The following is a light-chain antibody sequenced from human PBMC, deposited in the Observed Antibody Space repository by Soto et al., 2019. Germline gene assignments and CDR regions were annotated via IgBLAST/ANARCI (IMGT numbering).Light chain of an antibody. Sequence: EIVLTQSPGTLSLSPGERATLSCRASQSVSSSYLAWYQQKPGQAPRLLIYSASRRATGIPDRFTGSGSGTDFTLTINRVEPEDFAVYFCHQYDGSPRTFGQGTNVDI. CDR1: QSVSSSY. CDR3: HQYDGSPRT. CDR2: SAS. V-gene: IGKV3-20*01. J-gene: IGKJ1*01.